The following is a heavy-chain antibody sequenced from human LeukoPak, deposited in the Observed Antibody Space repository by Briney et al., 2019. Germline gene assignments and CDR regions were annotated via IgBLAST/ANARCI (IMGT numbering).Heavy chain of an antibody. CDR2: IYYSGST. J-gene: IGHJ4*02. CDR1: GGSISSYY. CDR3: ARSTIFGVSGYFDY. Sequence: SETLSLTCTVSGGSISSYYWSWIRQPPGKGLEWIGYIYYSGSTNYNPSLKSRVTISVDTSKNQFSLKLSSVTAADTAVYYCARSTIFGVSGYFDYWGQGTLVTVSS. V-gene: IGHV4-59*01. D-gene: IGHD3-3*01.